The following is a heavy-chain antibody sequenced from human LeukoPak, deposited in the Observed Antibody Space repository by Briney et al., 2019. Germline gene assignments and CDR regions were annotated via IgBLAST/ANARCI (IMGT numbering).Heavy chain of an antibody. J-gene: IGHJ4*02. D-gene: IGHD2-2*01. CDR2: IYYSGST. Sequence: SETLSLTCTVSGGSISSSSYYWGWIRQPPGKGLEWIGSIYYSGSTYYNPSLKSRVTISVDTSKNQFSLKLSSVTAVDTAVYYCARVIRDCSSTSCPKVFFDYWGQGTLVTVSS. V-gene: IGHV4-39*07. CDR3: ARVIRDCSSTSCPKVFFDY. CDR1: GGSISSSSYY.